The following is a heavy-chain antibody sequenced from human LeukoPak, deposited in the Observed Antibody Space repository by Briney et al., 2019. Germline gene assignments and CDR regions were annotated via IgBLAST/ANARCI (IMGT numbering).Heavy chain of an antibody. CDR1: GYSISSGYY. D-gene: IGHD3-10*01. CDR2: IYHSGST. Sequence: SETLSLTCTVSGYSISSGYYWGWIRQPPGKGLEWIGSIYHSGSTYYNPSLKSRVTISVDTSKNQFSLSLRSVTAADTAVYYCTRGGSGSSNLSLRKRPAYYYMDVWGKGTTVTVSS. V-gene: IGHV4-38-2*02. CDR3: TRGGSGSSNLSLRKRPAYYYMDV. J-gene: IGHJ6*03.